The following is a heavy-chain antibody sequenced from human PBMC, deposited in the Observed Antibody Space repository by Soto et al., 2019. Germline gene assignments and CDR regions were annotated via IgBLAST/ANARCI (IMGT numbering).Heavy chain of an antibody. V-gene: IGHV4-31*03. Sequence: TLSIACPVSGGCISSDSNFWSWIRQLPGRGLEWIGYISYTGRTYYIPSLNSRLTISLDTSKNLFSLRLSAVTAADTAVYFCARGSFSSTSSLFDPWGQGSLVIVSS. CDR2: ISYTGRT. CDR1: GGCISSDSNF. J-gene: IGHJ5*02. CDR3: ARGSFSSTSSLFDP. D-gene: IGHD2-2*01.